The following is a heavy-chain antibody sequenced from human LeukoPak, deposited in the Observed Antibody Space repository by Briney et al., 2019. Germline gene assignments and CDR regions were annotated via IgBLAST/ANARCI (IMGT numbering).Heavy chain of an antibody. Sequence: SQTLSLTCTVSGGSISSGDYYWSWIRQPPGKVLEWIGYIYYSGSTYYNPSLKSRVTISVDTSKNQFSLKLSSVTAADTAVYYCARDTHCSSTSCPPDYWGQGTLVTVSS. CDR2: IYYSGST. CDR3: ARDTHCSSTSCPPDY. J-gene: IGHJ4*02. D-gene: IGHD2-2*01. CDR1: GGSISSGDYY. V-gene: IGHV4-30-4*01.